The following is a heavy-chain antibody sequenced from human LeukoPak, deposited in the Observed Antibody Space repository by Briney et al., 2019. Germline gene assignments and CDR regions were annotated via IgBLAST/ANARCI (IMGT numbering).Heavy chain of an antibody. Sequence: GGSLRLSCAASGFTFSSYAMSWVRQAPGKGLEWVSGISSSGAGTYYADSVKGRFTISRDNSKNTLFLQMNTLRAEDTAVYYCARDYDSSGYYYNLLYYYYGMDVWGQGTTVTVSS. CDR2: ISSSGAGT. CDR1: GFTFSSYA. J-gene: IGHJ6*02. V-gene: IGHV3-23*01. D-gene: IGHD3-22*01. CDR3: ARDYDSSGYYYNLLYYYYGMDV.